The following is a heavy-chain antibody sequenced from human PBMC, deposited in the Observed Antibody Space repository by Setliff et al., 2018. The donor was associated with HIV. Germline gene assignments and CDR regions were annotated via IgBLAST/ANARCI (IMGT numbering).Heavy chain of an antibody. D-gene: IGHD3-16*02. CDR2: IIPIFGTP. CDR3: ARDTGGEITFGGVIVNYYYYMDV. CDR1: GGTFRSKG. Sequence: SVKVSCKASGGTFRSKGISWVRQAPGQGLEWMGGIIPIFGTPDYAQKFQGRVTITTDESTSTAYMELSSLRSEDTAVYYCARDTGGEITFGGVIVNYYYYMDVWGKGTTVTVSS. J-gene: IGHJ6*03. V-gene: IGHV1-69*05.